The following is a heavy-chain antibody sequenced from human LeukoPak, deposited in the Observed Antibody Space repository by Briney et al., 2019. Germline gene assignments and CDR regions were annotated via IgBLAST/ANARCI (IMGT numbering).Heavy chain of an antibody. J-gene: IGHJ6*02. CDR1: GYTFTRYY. D-gene: IGHD3-3*01. CDR2: INPSGGST. CDR3: ARSQHPLPVPDYDFWSGYYTVLGLGGGIYGMDV. Sequence: GASVKVSCKASGYTFTRYYMHWVRQTPGQGLEWMGIINPSGGSTSYAQKFQGRVTMTRDTSTSTVYMELSSLRSEDTAVYYCARSQHPLPVPDYDFWSGYYTVLGLGGGIYGMDVWGQRSTVTVSS. V-gene: IGHV1-46*01.